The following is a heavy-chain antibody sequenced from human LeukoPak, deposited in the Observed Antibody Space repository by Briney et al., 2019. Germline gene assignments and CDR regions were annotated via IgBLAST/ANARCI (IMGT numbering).Heavy chain of an antibody. D-gene: IGHD3/OR15-3a*01. CDR2: IYYSGST. V-gene: IGHV4-31*03. CDR1: GGSISSGGYY. CDR3: ATQPEVGRHNAFDI. Sequence: PSETLSLTCTVSGGSISSGGYYWSWIRQHPGKGLEWIGYIYYSGSTYYNPSLKSRVTISVDTSKNQFSLKLSSVTAADTAVYYCATQPEVGRHNAFDIRGQGTMVTVSS. J-gene: IGHJ3*02.